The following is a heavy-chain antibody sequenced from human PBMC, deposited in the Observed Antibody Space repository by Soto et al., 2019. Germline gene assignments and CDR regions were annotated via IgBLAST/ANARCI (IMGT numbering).Heavy chain of an antibody. V-gene: IGHV3-30*18. CDR3: AKDRGSSFGSYYGMDV. CDR2: ISYDGSNK. J-gene: IGHJ6*02. D-gene: IGHD6-6*01. CDR1: GFTFSSYG. Sequence: QVQLVESGGGVVQPGRSLRLSCAASGFTFSSYGMHWVRQAPGKGLEWVALISYDGSNKYYADSVKGRFTISRDNSKNSLYLQMNSLRAEDMAVYYCAKDRGSSFGSYYGMDVWGRGTTVTVSS.